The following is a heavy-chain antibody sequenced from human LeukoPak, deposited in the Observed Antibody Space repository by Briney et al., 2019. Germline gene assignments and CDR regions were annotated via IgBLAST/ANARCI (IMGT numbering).Heavy chain of an antibody. Sequence: ASVKVSCKASGYSFTSYYMHRVRQAPGQGLEWMGIINPSGGSASYAQKFQGRVTMTSDTSTSTVYMEVSSLRSEDTAVYYCARVFTPGRFDYWGQGTLVTVSS. J-gene: IGHJ4*02. CDR2: INPSGGSA. CDR1: GYSFTSYY. V-gene: IGHV1-46*01. CDR3: ARVFTPGRFDY.